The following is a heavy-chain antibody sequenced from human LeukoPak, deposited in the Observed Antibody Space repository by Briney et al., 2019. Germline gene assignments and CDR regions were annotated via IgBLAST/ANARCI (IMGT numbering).Heavy chain of an antibody. V-gene: IGHV1-2*02. CDR3: ARVLTIFGVEFDY. CDR1: GYTFTGYY. Sequence: GASVKVSCKASGYTFTGYYMHWVRQAPGQGLEWMGWINPNSGGTNYAQKFQGRVTTTRDTSISTAYMELSRLRSDDTAVYYCARVLTIFGVEFDYWGQGTLVTVSS. D-gene: IGHD3-3*01. J-gene: IGHJ4*02. CDR2: INPNSGGT.